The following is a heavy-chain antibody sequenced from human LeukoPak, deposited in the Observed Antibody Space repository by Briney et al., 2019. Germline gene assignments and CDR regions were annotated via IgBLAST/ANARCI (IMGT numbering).Heavy chain of an antibody. D-gene: IGHD5-12*01. CDR1: GYSFADSW. V-gene: IGHV5-51*01. CDR2: IYPGDSDT. CDR3: ARYPRRGYSGYDFSDY. Sequence: GESLKISCKGSGYSFADSWVAWVRQMPGKGLEWMAIIYPGDSDTRYSPSFQGQVTISADKSISTAYLQWSSLKASDTAMYYCARYPRRGYSGYDFSDYWGQGTLVTVSS. J-gene: IGHJ4*02.